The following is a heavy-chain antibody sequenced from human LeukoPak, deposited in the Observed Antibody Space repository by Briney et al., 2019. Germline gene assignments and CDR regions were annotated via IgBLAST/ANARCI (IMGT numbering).Heavy chain of an antibody. J-gene: IGHJ4*02. V-gene: IGHV3-23*01. CDR2: ISGSGGST. D-gene: IGHD3-22*01. CDR3: AKFPYYYDSSGYPHGGY. Sequence: GGTLRLSCAASGFTFSSYAMSWVRQAPGKGLEWVSAISGSGGSTYYADSVKGRFTISRDNSKDTLYLQMNSLRAEDTAVYYCAKFPYYYDSSGYPHGGYWGQGTLVTVSS. CDR1: GFTFSSYA.